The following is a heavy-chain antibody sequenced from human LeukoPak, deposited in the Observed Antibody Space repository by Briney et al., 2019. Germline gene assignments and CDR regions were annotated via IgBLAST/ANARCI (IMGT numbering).Heavy chain of an antibody. CDR2: ISYSGST. J-gene: IGHJ4*02. Sequence: PSETLSLTCTVSGGSISSYYWSWIRQPPGKGLEWITYISYSGSTNYNPSLKSRVTISVDTSKNQFSLKLSSVTAADTAVYYCASRVGATTSDYWGQGTLVTVSS. V-gene: IGHV4-59*08. D-gene: IGHD1-26*01. CDR3: ASRVGATTSDY. CDR1: GGSISSYY.